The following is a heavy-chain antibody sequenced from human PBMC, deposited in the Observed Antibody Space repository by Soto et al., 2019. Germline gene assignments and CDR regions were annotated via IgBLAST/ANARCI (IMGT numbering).Heavy chain of an antibody. V-gene: IGHV3-21*01. Sequence: GGPLRLSCSASAFTFSSYSMNWVRQPPGKGLEWVSSISSSSSYIYYADSVKGRFTISRDNAKNSLYLQMNSLRAEDTAVYYCARPELGDYPFFDYWGQATLVTVSS. D-gene: IGHD4-17*01. CDR3: ARPELGDYPFFDY. CDR2: ISSSSSYI. CDR1: AFTFSSYS. J-gene: IGHJ4*02.